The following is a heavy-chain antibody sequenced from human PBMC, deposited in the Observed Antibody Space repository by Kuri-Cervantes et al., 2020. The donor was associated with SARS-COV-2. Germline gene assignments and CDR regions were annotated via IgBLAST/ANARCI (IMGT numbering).Heavy chain of an antibody. V-gene: IGHV1-18*01. CDR2: INPNSGGT. CDR1: GYTFTSYG. CDR3: ARDRAETGYYDFWSGYWYFDY. D-gene: IGHD3-3*01. J-gene: IGHJ4*02. Sequence: ASVKVSCKASGYTFTSYGISWVRQAPGQGLEWMGWINPNSGGTNYAQKLQGRVTMTTDTSTSTAYMELRSLRSDDTAVYYCARDRAETGYYDFWSGYWYFDYWGQGTLVTVSS.